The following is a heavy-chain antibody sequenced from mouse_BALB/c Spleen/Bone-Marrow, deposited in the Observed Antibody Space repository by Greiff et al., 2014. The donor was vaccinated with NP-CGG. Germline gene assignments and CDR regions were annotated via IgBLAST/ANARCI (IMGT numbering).Heavy chain of an antibody. D-gene: IGHD2-2*01. CDR1: GYSFTGYY. J-gene: IGHJ2*01. Sequence: EVQLQQSGPELVKPGASMNISCKASGYSFTGYYMHWMKQSHGKNLEWIGLINPFNGGTDYNQKFKGKATLTVDKSSGTAYMELLSLTSEDSAVYYCARRGVHYGYDGCYFDDWGQGTTLTVSP. CDR2: INPFNGGT. V-gene: IGHV1-31*01. CDR3: ARRGVHYGYDGCYFDD.